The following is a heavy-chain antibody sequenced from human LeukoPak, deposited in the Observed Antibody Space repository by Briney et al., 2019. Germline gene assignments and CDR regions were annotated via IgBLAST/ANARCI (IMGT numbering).Heavy chain of an antibody. D-gene: IGHD3-10*01. J-gene: IGHJ4*02. CDR2: IYYSGST. CDR3: ARVTGSAPPTFDY. Sequence: SETLSLTCTGSGGSISSYYWSWIRQPPGKGLEWIGYIYYSGSTNYNPSLKSRVTISVDTSKNQFSLKLSSVTAADTAVYYCARVTGSAPPTFDYWGQGTLVTVSS. CDR1: GGSISSYY. V-gene: IGHV4-59*01.